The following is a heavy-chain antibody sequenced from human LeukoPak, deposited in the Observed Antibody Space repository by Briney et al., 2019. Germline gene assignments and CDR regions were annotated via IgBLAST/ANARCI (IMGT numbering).Heavy chain of an antibody. J-gene: IGHJ3*01. D-gene: IGHD3-3*01. V-gene: IGHV4-30-4*07. CDR2: IYYTGNT. CDR1: GRSISSGGYS. CDR3: ARITIFGVVTGDAFDV. Sequence: PSQTLSLTCTVAGRSISSGGYSWSCIRQPPGKGMEFIAYIYYTGNTYFKPSLKSRVTISVDTSKNQFSLKLSSVTAADTAVYYCARITIFGVVTGDAFDVWGQGTMVTVSS.